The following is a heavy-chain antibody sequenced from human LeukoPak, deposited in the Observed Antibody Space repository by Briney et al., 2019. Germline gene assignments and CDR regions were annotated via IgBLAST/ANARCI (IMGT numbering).Heavy chain of an antibody. CDR3: ARVLAIFGLDTTDFYMDV. V-gene: IGHV4-59*11. CDR2: TSGSI. D-gene: IGHD3/OR15-3a*01. J-gene: IGHJ6*03. Sequence: SETLSLTCAVSGASISSHYWSWIRQPPGKGLEWIGYTSGSISDNPSLKSRVAVSVDPSQNQVSLSLASVTAADTAVYYCARVLAIFGLDTTDFYMDVWGKGTTVTVSS. CDR1: GASISSHY.